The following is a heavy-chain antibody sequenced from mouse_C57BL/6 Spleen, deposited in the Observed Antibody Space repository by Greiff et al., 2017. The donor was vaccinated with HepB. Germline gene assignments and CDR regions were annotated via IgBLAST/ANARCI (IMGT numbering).Heavy chain of an antibody. CDR3: ARMSYGYDGPHAMDY. CDR1: GFSLTSYG. V-gene: IGHV2-2*01. CDR2: IWSGGGT. J-gene: IGHJ4*01. Sequence: VQGVESGPGLVQPSQSLSITCTVSGFSLTSYGVHWVRQSPGKGLEWLGVIWSGGGTDYNAAFISRLSISKDNSKSQVFFKRNSLQADDTAIYYCARMSYGYDGPHAMDYWGQGTSVTVSS. D-gene: IGHD2-2*01.